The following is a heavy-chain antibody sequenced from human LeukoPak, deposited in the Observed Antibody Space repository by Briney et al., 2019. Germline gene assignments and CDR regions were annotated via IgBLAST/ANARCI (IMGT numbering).Heavy chain of an antibody. D-gene: IGHD3-22*01. Sequence: PGGSLRLSCAASGFTFSGSAMHWVRQASGKGLEWVGRIRSKANSYATAYAASVKGRFTISRDDSKNTAYLQMNSLKTEDTAVYYCTTEIYYSDSSGYYFDYWGQGTLVPVSS. CDR1: GFTFSGSA. V-gene: IGHV3-73*01. CDR3: TTEIYYSDSSGYYFDY. CDR2: IRSKANSYAT. J-gene: IGHJ4*02.